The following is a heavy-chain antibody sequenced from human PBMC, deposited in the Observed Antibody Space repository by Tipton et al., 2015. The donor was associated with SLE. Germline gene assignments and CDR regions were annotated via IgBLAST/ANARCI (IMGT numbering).Heavy chain of an antibody. CDR3: ARRKGFSGSQGGFDY. V-gene: IGHV1-18*01. D-gene: IGHD1-26*01. J-gene: IGHJ4*02. Sequence: QSGAEVKKPGASVKVSCKASGYTFTSYGISWVRQAPGQGLEWMGWISAYNGNTNYAQKLQGRVTMTTDTSTSTAYMELSSLRSEDTAVYYCARRKGFSGSQGGFDYWGQGTLVTVSS. CDR1: GYTFTSYG. CDR2: ISAYNGNT.